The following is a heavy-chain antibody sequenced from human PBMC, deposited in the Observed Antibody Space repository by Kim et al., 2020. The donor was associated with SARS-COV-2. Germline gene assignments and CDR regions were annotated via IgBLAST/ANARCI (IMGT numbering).Heavy chain of an antibody. D-gene: IGHD3-22*01. J-gene: IGHJ3*02. Sequence: SVKVSCKASGGTFSSYTISWVRQAPGQGLEWMGRIISILGIANYAQKFQGRVTITADKSTSTAYMELSSLRSEDTAVYYCARTLSSTMIAQSTSRAFDIWGQGTMVTVSS. V-gene: IGHV1-69*02. CDR3: ARTLSSTMIAQSTSRAFDI. CDR1: GGTFSSYT. CDR2: IISILGIA.